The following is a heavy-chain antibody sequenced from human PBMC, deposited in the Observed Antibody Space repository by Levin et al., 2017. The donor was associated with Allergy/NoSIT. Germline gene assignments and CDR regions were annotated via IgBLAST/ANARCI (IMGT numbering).Heavy chain of an antibody. CDR3: ARLPQYLYYYGPDY. J-gene: IGHJ4*02. D-gene: IGHD3-10*01. Sequence: SETLSLTCTVSGGSISSSSYYWGWIRQPPGKGLEWIGSIYYSGSTYYNPSLKSRVTISVDTSKNQFSLKLSSVTAADTAVYYCARLPQYLYYYGPDYWGQGTLVTVSS. CDR2: IYYSGST. CDR1: GGSISSSSYY. V-gene: IGHV4-39*01.